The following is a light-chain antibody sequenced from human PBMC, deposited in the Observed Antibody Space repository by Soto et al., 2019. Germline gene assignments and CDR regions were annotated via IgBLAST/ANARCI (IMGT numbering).Light chain of an antibody. V-gene: IGLV2-14*01. Sequence: QSALTQPASVSGSPGQSITISCTGTSSDVGAYKYVSWYQQHPGKAPKLMIYEVSNRPSGVANRFSGSKSGNTASLTISGLQAEDGAYYYCSSYTSTSTVIFGGGTQLTVL. J-gene: IGLJ2*01. CDR3: SSYTSTSTVI. CDR1: SSDVGAYKY. CDR2: EVS.